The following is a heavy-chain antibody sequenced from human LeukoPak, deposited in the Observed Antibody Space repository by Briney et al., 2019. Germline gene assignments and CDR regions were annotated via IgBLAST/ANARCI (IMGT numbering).Heavy chain of an antibody. V-gene: IGHV1-8*01. CDR3: ARGLEGATSLDY. CDR2: MNPNSGNT. J-gene: IGHJ4*02. D-gene: IGHD1-26*01. Sequence: ASVKVSCKASGYTFTTYDINWVRQATGQGLEWMGWMNPNSGNTGYAQKFQGRVTITRNTSISTAYMELSSLRSEDTAVYYCARGLEGATSLDYWGQGTLVTVSS. CDR1: GYTFTTYD.